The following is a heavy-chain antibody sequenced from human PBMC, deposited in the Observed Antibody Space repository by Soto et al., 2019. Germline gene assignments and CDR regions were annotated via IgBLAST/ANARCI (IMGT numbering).Heavy chain of an antibody. J-gene: IGHJ5*02. V-gene: IGHV4-59*01. D-gene: IGHD5-18*01. CDR1: GGSISSYY. CDR3: ARGGYSYGLRFDP. Sequence: QVQLQESGPGLVKPSETLSLTCTVSGGSISSYYWSWIRQPPGKGLEWIGYIYYSGSTNYNPSLKSRVTISVDTSKNQFSLKLSSVTAADTAVYYCARGGYSYGLRFDPWGQGTLVTVSS. CDR2: IYYSGST.